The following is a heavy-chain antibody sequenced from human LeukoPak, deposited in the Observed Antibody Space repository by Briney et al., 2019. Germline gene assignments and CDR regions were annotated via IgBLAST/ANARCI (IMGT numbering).Heavy chain of an antibody. Sequence: PGGPLRLSCAASGFTFSDYYMSWIRQAPGKGLEWVSYISSSGSTIYYADSVKGRFTISRDNAKNSLYLQMNSLRAEDTAVYYCAGQSYYDFWSGYYGYWGQGTLVTVSS. J-gene: IGHJ4*02. CDR1: GFTFSDYY. D-gene: IGHD3-3*01. V-gene: IGHV3-11*04. CDR2: ISSSGSTI. CDR3: AGQSYYDFWSGYYGY.